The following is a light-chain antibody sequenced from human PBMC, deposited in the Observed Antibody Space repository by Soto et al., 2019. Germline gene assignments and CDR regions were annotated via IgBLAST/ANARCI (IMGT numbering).Light chain of an antibody. V-gene: IGKV3-15*01. Sequence: EIVMTQSPATLSVSPGERATLSCRASQSVSSNLAWYQQKPGQAPRLLIYGASTRATGIPARFSGSGSGTEFTLTISSLQSEDFAVYYCQQYNNWPDFFGQGTK. CDR3: QQYNNWPDF. CDR2: GAS. J-gene: IGKJ1*01. CDR1: QSVSSN.